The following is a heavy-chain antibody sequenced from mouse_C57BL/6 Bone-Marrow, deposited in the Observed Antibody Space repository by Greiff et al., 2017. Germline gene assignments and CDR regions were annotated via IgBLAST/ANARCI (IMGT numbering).Heavy chain of an antibody. CDR2: ISDGGSYT. J-gene: IGHJ3*01. V-gene: IGHV5-4*03. D-gene: IGHD2-13*01. CDR1: GFTFSSYA. Sequence: EVKLQESGGGLVKPGGSLKLSCAASGFTFSSYAMSWVRQTPEKRLEWVATISDGGSYTYYPDNVKGRFTISRDNAKNNLYLQLSHLKSEDTAMYYGARGDGDYPFAYWGQGTLVTVSA. CDR3: ARGDGDYPFAY.